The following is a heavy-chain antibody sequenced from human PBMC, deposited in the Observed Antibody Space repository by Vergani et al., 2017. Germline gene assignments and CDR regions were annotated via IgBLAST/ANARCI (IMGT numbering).Heavy chain of an antibody. J-gene: IGHJ3*02. D-gene: IGHD3-22*01. V-gene: IGHV3-48*03. CDR1: GFTFSSYE. CDR3: ARGEGDYYDSSGYSGAFDI. CDR2: ISSSGSTI. Sequence: EVQLVESGGGLVQPGGSLRLSCAASGFTFSSYEMNWVRQAPGKGLEWVPYISSSGSTIYYADSVKGRFTISRDNAKNSLYLQMNSLRAEDTAVYYCARGEGDYYDSSGYSGAFDIWGQGTMVTVS.